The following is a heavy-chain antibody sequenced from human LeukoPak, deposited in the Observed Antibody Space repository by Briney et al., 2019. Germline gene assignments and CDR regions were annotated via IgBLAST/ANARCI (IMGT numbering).Heavy chain of an antibody. CDR3: ARVYLGYCSSTSCYDYYYGMDV. Sequence: PGGSLRLSCAASGFTFSSYAMHWVRQAPGKGLEWVAVISYDGSNKYYADSVKGRFTISRDNSKNTLYLQMNSLRAEDTAVYYCARVYLGYCSSTSCYDYYYGMDVWGQGTTVTVSS. CDR2: ISYDGSNK. CDR1: GFTFSSYA. V-gene: IGHV3-30*04. D-gene: IGHD2-2*01. J-gene: IGHJ6*02.